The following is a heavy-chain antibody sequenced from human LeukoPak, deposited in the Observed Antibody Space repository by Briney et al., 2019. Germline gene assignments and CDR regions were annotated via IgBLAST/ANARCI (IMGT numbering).Heavy chain of an antibody. Sequence: GESLKISCKGSGYSFSSHWIGWVRQMPGKGLEWMGIIYPGDSDTLYSPSFQGQVTISADKSISTAYLQWSSLKASDTAMYYCARHARDRFGEFLYNYYYGMDVWGQGTTVTVSS. V-gene: IGHV5-51*01. J-gene: IGHJ6*02. CDR1: GYSFSSHW. CDR2: IYPGDSDT. D-gene: IGHD3-10*01. CDR3: ARHARDRFGEFLYNYYYGMDV.